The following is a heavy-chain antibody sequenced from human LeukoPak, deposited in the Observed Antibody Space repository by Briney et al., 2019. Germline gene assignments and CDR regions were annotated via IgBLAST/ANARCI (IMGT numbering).Heavy chain of an antibody. CDR1: GGSISSYY. Sequence: PSETLSLTCTVSGGSISSYYWSWIRQPPGKGLEWIGYIYYSGSTNYNPSLKSRVTISVGTSENQFSLKLTSVTAADTAVYYCARGGGWSPYYFDYWGQGTLVTVSS. D-gene: IGHD6-19*01. CDR2: IYYSGST. V-gene: IGHV4-59*01. CDR3: ARGGGWSPYYFDY. J-gene: IGHJ4*02.